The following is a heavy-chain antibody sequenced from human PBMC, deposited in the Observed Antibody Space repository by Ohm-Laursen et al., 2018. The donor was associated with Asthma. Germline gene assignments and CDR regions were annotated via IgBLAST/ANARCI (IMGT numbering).Heavy chain of an antibody. CDR1: GDTFNIFG. CDR2: ISGSGGST. V-gene: IGHV3-23*01. Sequence: SLRLSCSASGDTFNIFGNSWMAWVRQAPGKGLEWVSAISGSGGSTYYADSVKGRFTISRDNSKNTLYLQMNSLRAEDTAVYYCAKYPRELPHYFDYWGQGTLVTVSS. CDR3: AKYPRELPHYFDY. J-gene: IGHJ4*02. D-gene: IGHD1-26*01.